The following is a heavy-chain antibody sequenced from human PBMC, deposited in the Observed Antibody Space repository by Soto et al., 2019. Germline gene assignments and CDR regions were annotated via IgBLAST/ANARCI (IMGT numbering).Heavy chain of an antibody. V-gene: IGHV4-4*07. Sequence: SETLSLTCGVSGGSINTYSWSWIRQPAGKGLEWIGRVFDSGNTNYSPSLQSRVTMSLDRSKRQFSLKLTSVTAADTAVYYCEAWSSYYTVDVWGQGTTVTVSS. CDR3: EAWSSYYTVDV. CDR2: VFDSGNT. D-gene: IGHD3-3*01. J-gene: IGHJ6*02. CDR1: GGSINTYS.